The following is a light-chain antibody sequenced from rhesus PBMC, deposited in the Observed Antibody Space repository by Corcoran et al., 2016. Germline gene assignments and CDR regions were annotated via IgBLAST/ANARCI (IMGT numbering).Light chain of an antibody. V-gene: IGLV2-13*03. CDR1: SSDIGRYTR. CDR2: EVS. Sequence: QAAPTQSPSVTGSPGQSVTTSCTGTSSDIGRYTRLYWYQQHPGKAPKLMIFEVSKRPSGVSDRVSGSKSGNTASLTISGLQAEDEADYYCSSYATGDIFFFGGWTRLTVL. J-gene: IGLJ2*01. CDR3: SSYATGDIFF.